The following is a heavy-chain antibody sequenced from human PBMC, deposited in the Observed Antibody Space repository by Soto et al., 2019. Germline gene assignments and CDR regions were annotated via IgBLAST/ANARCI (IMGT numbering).Heavy chain of an antibody. CDR3: TRGPRPISTGTGAY. J-gene: IGHJ4*02. Sequence: GGSLRLSCEASGFTFINCAMSWVRQAPGKGLEWVSGISGTGRSTFYADSVKGRFTISRDNVNDTLYLQMNNLRAEDSGLYYCTRGPRPISTGTGAYWGRGTQVTVSS. CDR1: GFTFINCA. D-gene: IGHD3-10*01. CDR2: ISGTGRST. V-gene: IGHV3-23*01.